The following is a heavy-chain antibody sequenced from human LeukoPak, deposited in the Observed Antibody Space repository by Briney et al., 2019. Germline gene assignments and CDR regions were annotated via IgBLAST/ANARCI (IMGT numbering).Heavy chain of an antibody. CDR2: IYYSGST. CDR3: ARVAVTRNWFDP. J-gene: IGHJ5*02. D-gene: IGHD4-17*01. CDR1: GGSISSYY. Sequence: SETLSLTCTVSGGSISSYYWSWIRQPPGKGLEWIGYIYYSGSTNYNPSLKSRVTISVDTSKNQFSLKLSSVTAAGTAVYYCARVAVTRNWFDPWGQGTLVTVSS. V-gene: IGHV4-59*01.